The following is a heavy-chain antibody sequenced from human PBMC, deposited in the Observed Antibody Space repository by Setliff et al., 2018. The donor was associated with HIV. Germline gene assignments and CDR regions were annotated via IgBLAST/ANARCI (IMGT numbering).Heavy chain of an antibody. CDR2: ISGSGTYI. CDR1: GFTFSDYY. J-gene: IGHJ4*02. Sequence: GGSLRLSCAVSGFTFSDYYMTWIRQAPGKGLEWLSYISGSGTYIEYADSVKGRFTISRDNAKNSLYLQMNSLTAEDTAVYYCVREVVRTLDYWGQGTLVTVSS. CDR3: VREVVRTLDY. D-gene: IGHD2-15*01. V-gene: IGHV3-11*01.